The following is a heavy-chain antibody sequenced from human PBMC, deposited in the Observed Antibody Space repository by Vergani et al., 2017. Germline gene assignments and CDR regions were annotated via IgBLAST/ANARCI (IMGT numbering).Heavy chain of an antibody. D-gene: IGHD6-13*01. V-gene: IGHV3-7*03. J-gene: IGHJ4*02. CDR3: AKGGIAAAGPFDY. CDR2: ISPDGSAT. Sequence: EVQLVESGGGLVQPGGSLRLSCAASGFSLSRFWMSWVRQAPEKGLEWVAHISPDGSATSYVDSVKGRFTISRDNTKNSLYLQMNSLRAEDMALYYCAKGGIAAAGPFDYWGQGTLVTVSS. CDR1: GFSLSRFW.